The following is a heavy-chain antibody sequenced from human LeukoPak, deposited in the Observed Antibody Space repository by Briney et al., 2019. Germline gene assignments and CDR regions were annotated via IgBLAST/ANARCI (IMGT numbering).Heavy chain of an antibody. D-gene: IGHD2-15*01. CDR3: VMDLDVVVAAPY. CDR2: IRYDGSNK. CDR1: GFTFSSYG. V-gene: IGHV3-30*02. Sequence: GGSLRLSCAASGFTFSSYGMHWVRQAPGKGLEWVAFIRYDGSNKYYADSVKGRFTISRDNSKNTLYLQMNSLRAEDTAVYYCVMDLDVVVAAPYWGQGTLVTVSS. J-gene: IGHJ4*02.